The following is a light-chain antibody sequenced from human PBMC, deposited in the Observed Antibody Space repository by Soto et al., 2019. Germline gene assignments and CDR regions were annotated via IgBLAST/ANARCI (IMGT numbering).Light chain of an antibody. CDR2: GNS. J-gene: IGLJ1*01. CDR1: SSNIGAGYD. CDR3: QSYDSSLYV. Sequence: QSELTQPPSVSGAPGQMVTISCTGSSSNIGAGYDVHWYQQLPGTAPKLLIYGNSNRPSGVPDRFSGSKSGTSASLAITGLQAEDEADYYCQSYDSSLYVFGTGTKVTVL. V-gene: IGLV1-40*01.